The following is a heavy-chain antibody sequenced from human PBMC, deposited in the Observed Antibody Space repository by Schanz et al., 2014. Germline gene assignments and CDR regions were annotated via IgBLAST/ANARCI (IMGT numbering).Heavy chain of an antibody. CDR3: TTFNNRDALYI. CDR2: IENNANGATT. J-gene: IGHJ3*02. V-gene: IGHV3-15*04. CDR1: GFTFSDYY. Sequence: MQLVESGGGLVKPGGSLRLSCAASGFTFSDYYMSWVRQAPGKGLEWVGRIENNANGATTDYAAPVKGRFTVSRDDSRNTLYLQMNTLRTDDTALYYCTTFNNRDALYIWGQGTMVSVSS. D-gene: IGHD1-20*01.